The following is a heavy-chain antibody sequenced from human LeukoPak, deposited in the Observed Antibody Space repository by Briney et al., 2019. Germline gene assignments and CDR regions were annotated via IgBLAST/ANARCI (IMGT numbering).Heavy chain of an antibody. CDR3: AKDMGSGTSAYYYGMDV. CDR1: GFTFDDYA. J-gene: IGHJ6*02. CDR2: ISWNSGSI. Sequence: HPGGSLRLSCAASGFTFDDYAMRWVRHAPGKGLEWVSGISWNSGSIVYADSVKGGFTISRDNAKNSLYLQMNSLRAEDTALYYCAKDMGSGTSAYYYGMDVWGQGTTVTVSS. V-gene: IGHV3-9*01. D-gene: IGHD2-2*01.